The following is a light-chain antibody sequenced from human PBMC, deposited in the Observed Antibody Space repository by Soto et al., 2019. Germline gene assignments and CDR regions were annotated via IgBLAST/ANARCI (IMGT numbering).Light chain of an antibody. CDR2: GAS. V-gene: IGKV1-27*01. CDR3: QKYDSVPCT. J-gene: IGKJ3*01. CDR1: QGISNY. Sequence: DMQMTQSPSSLSTSIGDRVTITCRASQGISNYLAWYQQKPGKVPKLLIYGASTLQSGVPSRFSGSGYGTDFTLTISSLQPEDVGTYYCQKYDSVPCTFGPGTTVDIE.